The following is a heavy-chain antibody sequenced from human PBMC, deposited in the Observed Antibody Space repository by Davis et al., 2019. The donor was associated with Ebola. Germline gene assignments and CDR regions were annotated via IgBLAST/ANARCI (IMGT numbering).Heavy chain of an antibody. V-gene: IGHV3-7*03. CDR1: GFTFSSYW. J-gene: IGHJ4*02. D-gene: IGHD6-19*01. Sequence: PGGSLRLSCAASGFTFSSYWMTWVRQAPHKGLEWVANIKQDASEKYYVDSVKGRFTISRDTAKNSLYLQMNSLRVEDMALYYCASEDSSGWYGGFDYWGQGTLVTVSS. CDR2: IKQDASEK. CDR3: ASEDSSGWYGGFDY.